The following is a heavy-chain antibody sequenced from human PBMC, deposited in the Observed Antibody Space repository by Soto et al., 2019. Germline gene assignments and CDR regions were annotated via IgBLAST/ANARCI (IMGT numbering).Heavy chain of an antibody. Sequence: SETLSLTCTVFGGSISSYYWSWIRQPPGKGLEWIGYIYYSGSTNYNPSLKSRVTISVDTSNNQFSLQLNSVTPDDKAVYHRARLIGNSWIDSWGQGTLGTASS. V-gene: IGHV4-59*08. J-gene: IGHJ5*01. CDR1: GGSISSYY. CDR3: ARLIGNSWIDS. CDR2: IYYSGST.